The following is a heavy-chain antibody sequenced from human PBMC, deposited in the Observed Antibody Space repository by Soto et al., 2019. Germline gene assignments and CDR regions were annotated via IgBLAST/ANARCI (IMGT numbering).Heavy chain of an antibody. J-gene: IGHJ6*02. Sequence: PGGSLRLSCAASGFTFSSYGMHWVRQAPGKGLEWVAVISYDGSNKYYADSVKGRFTISRDNSKNTLYLQMNSLRAEDTAVYYCGRGGYHYGMDVWGQGTTVTVSS. CDR1: GFTFSSYG. V-gene: IGHV3-30*03. CDR3: GRGGYHYGMDV. CDR2: ISYDGSNK. D-gene: IGHD3-16*01.